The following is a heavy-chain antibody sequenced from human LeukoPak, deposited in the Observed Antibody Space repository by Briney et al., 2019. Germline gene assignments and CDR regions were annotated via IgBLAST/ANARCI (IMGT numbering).Heavy chain of an antibody. Sequence: GGSLRLSCAASGFTVSSNYMSWVRQAPGKGLEWVSVIYSGGSTYYADSVKGRFTISRDNSKNTLYLQMNSLRAEDTAVYYCARGLPDLCYYCGMDVWGQGTTVTVSS. D-gene: IGHD2-15*01. CDR2: IYSGGST. J-gene: IGHJ6*02. CDR1: GFTVSSNY. V-gene: IGHV3-53*01. CDR3: ARGLPDLCYYCGMDV.